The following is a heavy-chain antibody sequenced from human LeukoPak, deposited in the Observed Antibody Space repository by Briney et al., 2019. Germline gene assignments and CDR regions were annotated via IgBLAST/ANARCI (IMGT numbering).Heavy chain of an antibody. V-gene: IGHV3-23*01. Sequence: GESLKISCAASGFTFSSYAMSWVRQAPGKGLEWVSAISGSGGSTYYADSVKGRFTISRDNSKNTLYLQMNSLRAEDTAVYYCAKALSTSFDFDYWGQGTLVTVSS. CDR3: AKALSTSFDFDY. CDR1: GFTFSSYA. J-gene: IGHJ4*02. D-gene: IGHD2-2*01. CDR2: ISGSGGST.